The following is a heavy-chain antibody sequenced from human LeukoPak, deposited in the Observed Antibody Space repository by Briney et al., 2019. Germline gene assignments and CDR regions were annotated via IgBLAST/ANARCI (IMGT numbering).Heavy chain of an antibody. CDR3: ARCKLQYYFDY. CDR1: GGSISSCGYY. Sequence: SQTLSLTCTVSGGSISSCGYYWSWIRQHPGKGLEWIGYIYYSGSTYYNPSLKSRVTISVDTSKNQFSLKLSSVTAADTAVYYCARCKLQYYFDYWGQGTLVTVSS. J-gene: IGHJ4*02. V-gene: IGHV4-31*03. CDR2: IYYSGST. D-gene: IGHD4-11*01.